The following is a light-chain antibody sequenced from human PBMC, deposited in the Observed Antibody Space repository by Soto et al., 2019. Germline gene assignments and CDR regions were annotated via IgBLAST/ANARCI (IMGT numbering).Light chain of an antibody. Sequence: DIHVTQSPASVSASVGDRVTITCRASQGINIWLAWYQQKPGKAPKLLVFPASSLQSGVPSRFSGSGSGTDFTLTITSLQPEDFATYYCQQANTFPLPFGGGTRVEI. V-gene: IGKV1-12*01. CDR2: PAS. J-gene: IGKJ4*02. CDR1: QGINIW. CDR3: QQANTFPLP.